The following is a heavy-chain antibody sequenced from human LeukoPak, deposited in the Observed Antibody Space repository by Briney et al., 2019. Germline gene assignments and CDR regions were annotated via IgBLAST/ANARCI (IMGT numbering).Heavy chain of an antibody. J-gene: IGHJ4*02. V-gene: IGHV3-7*04. CDR3: ARDVCSGGSCYYDY. CDR2: IKQDGSEK. D-gene: IGHD2-15*01. CDR1: GFTFSSYW. Sequence: PGGSLRLSCAASGFTFSSYWMTWARQAPGKGLEWVANIKQDGSEKYYVDSVKGRFTISRDNAKNSLYLQMSSLRAEDTAVYYCARDVCSGGSCYYDYWGQGTLVTVSS.